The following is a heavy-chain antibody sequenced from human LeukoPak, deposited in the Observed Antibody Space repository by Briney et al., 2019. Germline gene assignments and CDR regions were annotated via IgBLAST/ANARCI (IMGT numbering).Heavy chain of an antibody. V-gene: IGHV3-30*19. CDR3: ARGRGSGSYYRNWFDP. CDR1: GFTFSSYG. CDR2: IWYDGSNK. D-gene: IGHD3-10*01. Sequence: GRSLRLSCAASGFTFSSYGMHWVRQAPGKGLEWLAVIWYDGSNKYYADSVKGRFTISRDNSKNTLYLQMNSLRAEDTAVYYCARGRGSGSYYRNWFDPWGQGTLVTVSS. J-gene: IGHJ5*02.